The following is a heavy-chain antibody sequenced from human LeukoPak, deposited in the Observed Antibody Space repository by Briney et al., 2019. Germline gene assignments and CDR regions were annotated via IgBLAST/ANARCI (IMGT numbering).Heavy chain of an antibody. V-gene: IGHV4-30-2*01. J-gene: IGHJ4*02. CDR3: AREEAAGTTTYFDY. CDR2: IYHSGST. D-gene: IGHD6-13*01. Sequence: SETLSLTCAVSGGSISSGGYSWSWIRQPPGKGLEWIGYIYHSGSTYYNPSLKSRVTISVDRSKNQFSLKLSSVTAADTAVYYCAREEAAGTTTYFDYWGQGTLVTVSS. CDR1: GGSISSGGYS.